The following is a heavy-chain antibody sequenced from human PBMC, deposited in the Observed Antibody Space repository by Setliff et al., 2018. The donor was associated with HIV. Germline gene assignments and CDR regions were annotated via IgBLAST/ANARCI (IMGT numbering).Heavy chain of an antibody. CDR3: ARWHPPYGFWEEDY. V-gene: IGHV4-39*01. CDR2: IYYRGNT. CDR1: GGSISSSSYY. J-gene: IGHJ4*02. Sequence: SETLSLTCTVSGGSISSSSYYWGWIRQPPGKGLEWIGSIYYRGNTYYNPSLKSRVTISVDTSKNQFSLKLSSVTAADTAVYYCARWHPPYGFWEEDYWGQGTLVTVS. D-gene: IGHD3-10*01.